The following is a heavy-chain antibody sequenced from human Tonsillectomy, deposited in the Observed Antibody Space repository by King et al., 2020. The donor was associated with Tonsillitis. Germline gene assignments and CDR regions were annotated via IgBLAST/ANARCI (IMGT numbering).Heavy chain of an antibody. Sequence: QLHESGPGLVKPSETLSLTCTVSGGSISSYYWSWIRQPPGKGLEWIGYIYYSGSTNYNPSLKSRVTISVDTSKNQFSLKLSSVTAADTAVYYCARDRPYDIYYYYGMDVWGQGTTVTVSS. V-gene: IGHV4-59*01. J-gene: IGHJ6*02. CDR2: IYYSGST. D-gene: IGHD3-9*01. CDR3: ARDRPYDIYYYYGMDV. CDR1: GGSISSYY.